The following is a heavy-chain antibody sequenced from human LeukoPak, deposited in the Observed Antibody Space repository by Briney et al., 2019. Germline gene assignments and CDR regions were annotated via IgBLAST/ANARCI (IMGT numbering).Heavy chain of an antibody. CDR2: IYPGDSDT. D-gene: IGHD2-15*01. CDR1: GYSFTSYW. V-gene: IGHV5-51*01. CDR3: ARPPYCSGGSCYSFDY. J-gene: IGHJ4*02. Sequence: GESLKISCKGSGYSFTSYWIGWVRQMPGKGLEWMGIIYPGDSDTRYSPSFQGQVTISADKSISTAYLQWSSLKASDTATYYCARPPYCSGGSCYSFDYWGQGTLVTVSS.